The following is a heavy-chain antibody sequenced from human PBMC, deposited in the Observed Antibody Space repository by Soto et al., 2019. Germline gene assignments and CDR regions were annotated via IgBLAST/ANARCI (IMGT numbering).Heavy chain of an antibody. CDR1: GYSFTSYW. CDR3: ARRGRSTALLALAKYGMDV. V-gene: IGHV5-10-1*01. Sequence: GESLKIYCKGSGYSFTSYWISWVRQMPGKGLEWMGRIDPTDSFTSYSPSFQGHVTISADKSISTAYLQWNSLKASDAAMYYCARRGRSTALLALAKYGMDVWGQGTTVTVSS. J-gene: IGHJ6*02. D-gene: IGHD5-18*01. CDR2: IDPTDSFT.